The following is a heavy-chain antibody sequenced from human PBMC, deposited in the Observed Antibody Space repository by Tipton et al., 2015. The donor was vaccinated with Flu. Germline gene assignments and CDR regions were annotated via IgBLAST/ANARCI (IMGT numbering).Heavy chain of an antibody. D-gene: IGHD3-10*01. CDR2: MYAGGNT. CDR1: ADSISSNY. CDR3: ARGSGSGTEMTFYV. V-gene: IGHV4-4*07. Sequence: TLSLTCSVSADSISSNYWSWIRQSPGKGLEWIGRMYAGGNTKYNPSLKSRVTMSVDTSKNQFSLRLTSVTAADTAVYYCARGSGSGTEMTFYVWGPGTVVTVSS. J-gene: IGHJ4*02.